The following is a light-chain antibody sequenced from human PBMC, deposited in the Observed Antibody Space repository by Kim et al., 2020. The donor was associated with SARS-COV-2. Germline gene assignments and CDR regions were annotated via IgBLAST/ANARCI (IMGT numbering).Light chain of an antibody. V-gene: IGLV1-40*01. J-gene: IGLJ2*01. CDR3: QSYDSSLSGLV. Sequence: VNLSRNGSSSNIGAGYDVHWYQQLPGTAPKLLIYGNSNRPSGVPDRFSGSKSGTSASLAITGLQAEDEADYYCQSYDSSLSGLVFGGGTQLTVL. CDR1: SSNIGAGYD. CDR2: GNS.